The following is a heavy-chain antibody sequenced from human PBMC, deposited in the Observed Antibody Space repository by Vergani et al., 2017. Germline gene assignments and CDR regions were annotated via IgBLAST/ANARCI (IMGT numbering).Heavy chain of an antibody. Sequence: QVQLVESGGAVVHPGRSLRPSCTPSGFTFSTNPMPWVAQAPARGLNWVAIIYYDGSRKYYADSVKGRFTISRDNSRNTLDLLMSSLRAEDTAIYYCVREGSYCGSTTCRNPSYVYYYHMDVWGEGTTVTVSS. CDR2: IYYDGSRK. D-gene: IGHD2-21*01. CDR1: GFTFSTNP. V-gene: IGHV3-33*01. CDR3: VREGSYCGSTTCRNPSYVYYYHMDV. J-gene: IGHJ6*03.